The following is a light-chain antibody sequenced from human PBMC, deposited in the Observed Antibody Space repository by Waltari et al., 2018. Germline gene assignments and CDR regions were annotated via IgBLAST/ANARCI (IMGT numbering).Light chain of an antibody. Sequence: DIQMTQSPSTLSASVGDRVTITCRASQSLNDWLAWYQQKPGKAPKLLVYKASSLETGVPSRFSGSGSGTEFTLTISSLKPDDFATYYCQHYISYSWTFGQGTKVEIK. CDR3: QHYISYSWT. J-gene: IGKJ1*01. CDR1: QSLNDW. CDR2: KAS. V-gene: IGKV1-5*03.